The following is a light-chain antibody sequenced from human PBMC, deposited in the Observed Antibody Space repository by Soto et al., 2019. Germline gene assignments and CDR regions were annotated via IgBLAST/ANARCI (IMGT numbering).Light chain of an antibody. V-gene: IGKV1-5*03. CDR3: QQYNSVSLLT. CDR1: QSISSW. Sequence: DIQMTQSPSTLSASVGDRVTITCRASQSISSWLAWYQQKPGKAPKPLIYKASTLESGVPSRFSGSGSGTEFTLTISSLQPDDFATYYCQQYNSVSLLTFGGGTKVDIK. J-gene: IGKJ4*01. CDR2: KAS.